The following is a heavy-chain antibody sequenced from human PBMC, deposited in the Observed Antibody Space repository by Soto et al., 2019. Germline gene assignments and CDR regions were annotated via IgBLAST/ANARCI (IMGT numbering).Heavy chain of an antibody. Sequence: ASVKVSCKASGYAFTGYYMHWVRQATGQGLEWMGWMNPNSGNTGYAQKFQGRVTMTRNTSISTAYMELSSLRSEDTAVYYCARERTGTTSMDVWGQATTVTVSS. J-gene: IGHJ6*02. CDR3: ARERTGTTSMDV. CDR1: GYAFTGYY. V-gene: IGHV1-8*02. CDR2: MNPNSGNT. D-gene: IGHD1-1*01.